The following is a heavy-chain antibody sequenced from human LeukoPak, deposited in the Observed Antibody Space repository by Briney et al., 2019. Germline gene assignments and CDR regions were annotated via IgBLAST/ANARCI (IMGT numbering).Heavy chain of an antibody. J-gene: IGHJ5*02. CDR2: ISYDGSNK. CDR3: ARRDGYCSSTSCHNWFDP. Sequence: GRSLRLSCAASGFTFSSYAMHWVRQAPGKGLEWVAVISYDGSNKYYADSVKGRFTISRDNSKNTLYLQMNSLRAEDTAVYYCARRDGYCSSTSCHNWFDPWGQGTLVTVSS. V-gene: IGHV3-30*01. D-gene: IGHD2-2*01. CDR1: GFTFSSYA.